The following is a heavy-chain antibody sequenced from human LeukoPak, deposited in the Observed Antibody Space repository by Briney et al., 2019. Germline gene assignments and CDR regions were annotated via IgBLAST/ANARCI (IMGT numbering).Heavy chain of an antibody. CDR1: GFTFSNYG. D-gene: IGHD2-21*02. Sequence: PGGSLRLSCAASGFTFSNYGMHWVRQAPGKGPEWVAVIWFDGSNKYYADPVKGRFTISRDNSKNTLYLQMNSLRAEDTAVYYCARDLCGGDCYSFQHWGQGSLVTVSS. V-gene: IGHV3-33*01. CDR2: IWFDGSNK. CDR3: ARDLCGGDCYSFQH. J-gene: IGHJ1*01.